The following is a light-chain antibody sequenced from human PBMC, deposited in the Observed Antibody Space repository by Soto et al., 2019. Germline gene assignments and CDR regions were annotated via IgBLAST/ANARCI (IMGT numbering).Light chain of an antibody. CDR2: GAS. Sequence: EIVLTQSPGTLSLSPGERATLSCRASQSVSNNYLAWYQHQPGQAPRLLFYGASNRATGIPDRFSGSGSGTDFTLTITRLQPEDFAMDYCQHYDSLRTFGQGTKVDIK. J-gene: IGKJ1*01. V-gene: IGKV3-20*01. CDR3: QHYDSLRT. CDR1: QSVSNNY.